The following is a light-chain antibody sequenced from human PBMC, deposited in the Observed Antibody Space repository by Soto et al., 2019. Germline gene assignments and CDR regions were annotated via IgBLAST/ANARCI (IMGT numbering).Light chain of an antibody. V-gene: IGLV4-69*01. CDR3: QTWGAGIQV. Sequence: QLVLTQSPSASASLGASVKVTCTLSSGHSRYAIAWHQQQPEKGPRFLMKLNSDGSHSKGDGIPDRFSGSTSGAERYLIISSLQSEDEADYYCQTWGAGIQVFGGGTKVTVL. CDR1: SGHSRYA. J-gene: IGLJ2*01. CDR2: LNSDGSH.